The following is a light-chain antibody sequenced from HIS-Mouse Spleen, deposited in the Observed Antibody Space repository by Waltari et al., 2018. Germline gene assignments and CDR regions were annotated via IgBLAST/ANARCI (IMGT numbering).Light chain of an antibody. V-gene: IGLV3-10*01. Sequence: SYELTQPPSVSVSPGQTARITCSGDALPKKYAYWYQQKSGQAPVLVIYEDSKRPSGIPERVSGSSSGTMATLTISGAQVEDEADYYCYSTDSIGNHRVFGGGTKLTVL. J-gene: IGLJ2*01. CDR2: EDS. CDR3: YSTDSIGNHRV. CDR1: ALPKKY.